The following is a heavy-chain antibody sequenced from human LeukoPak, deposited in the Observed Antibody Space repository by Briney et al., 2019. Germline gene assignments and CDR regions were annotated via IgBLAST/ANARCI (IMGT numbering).Heavy chain of an antibody. CDR3: VKDPYYYGSGSYYP. Sequence: GGSLRLSCSASGFTFSSYAMHWIRQAPGQGLEYVSAISSNWGSTYYADSVKGRFTISRDNSKNTLYLQMSSLRAEDTAVYYCVKDPYYYGSGSYYPWGQGTLVTVSS. J-gene: IGHJ5*02. D-gene: IGHD3-10*01. CDR1: GFTFSSYA. CDR2: ISSNWGST. V-gene: IGHV3-64D*09.